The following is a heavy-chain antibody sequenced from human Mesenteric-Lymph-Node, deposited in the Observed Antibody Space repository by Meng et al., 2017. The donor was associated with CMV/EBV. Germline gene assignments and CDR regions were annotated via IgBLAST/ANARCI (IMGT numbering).Heavy chain of an antibody. CDR3: ARVGGSSWLPDY. D-gene: IGHD6-13*01. CDR2: IFGDGTT. Sequence: GESLKISCAGSGLIVSRNYMSWVRQAPGKGLEWVSVIFGDGTTYYAGSVRGRFTISRDNSKDTLYLQMNSLRAEDTAVYFCARVGGSSWLPDYWGQGTLVTVSS. CDR1: GLIVSRNY. V-gene: IGHV3-53*01. J-gene: IGHJ4*02.